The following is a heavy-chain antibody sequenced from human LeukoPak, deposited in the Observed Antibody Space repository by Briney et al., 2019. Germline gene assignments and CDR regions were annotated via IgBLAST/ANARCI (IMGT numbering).Heavy chain of an antibody. CDR3: AVSTVPNYFDY. CDR2: IYYSGST. V-gene: IGHV4-59*01. Sequence: SETLSLTCTVSGGSISSYYWSWIRQPPGKGLEWIGYIYYSGSTNYNPSLKSRVTISVDTSKNQFSLKLSSVTAADTAVFYCAVSTVPNYFDYWGQGTLVTVSS. J-gene: IGHJ4*02. CDR1: GGSISSYY. D-gene: IGHD2-2*01.